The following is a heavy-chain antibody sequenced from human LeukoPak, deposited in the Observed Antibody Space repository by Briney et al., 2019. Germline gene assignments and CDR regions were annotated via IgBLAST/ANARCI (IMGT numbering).Heavy chain of an antibody. CDR3: ARIVNSGYDYDAFDM. Sequence: GGSLRLSCAASGFTFSSYVMYCVRQAPGKGLDWVAFIQSDGSNKYYADSVKSRFTISRDNSKNTLYLQMNSLRAEDTAVYYCARIVNSGYDYDAFDMWGQGTMVTVSS. V-gene: IGHV3-30*02. CDR2: IQSDGSNK. CDR1: GFTFSSYV. J-gene: IGHJ3*02. D-gene: IGHD5-12*01.